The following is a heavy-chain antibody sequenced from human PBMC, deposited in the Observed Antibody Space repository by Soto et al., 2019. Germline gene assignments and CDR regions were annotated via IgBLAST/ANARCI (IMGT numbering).Heavy chain of an antibody. CDR2: IKSKTDGGTT. CDR3: TTLLLYYYDSSGYYYDPYFDY. V-gene: IGHV3-15*07. J-gene: IGHJ4*02. D-gene: IGHD3-22*01. CDR1: GFTFSNAW. Sequence: GGSLRLSCAASGFTFSNAWMNWVRQAPGKGLEWVGRIKSKTDGGTTDYAAPVKGRFTISRDDSKNTLYLQMNSLKTEDTAVYYCTTLLLYYYDSSGYYYDPYFDYWGQGTLVTVSS.